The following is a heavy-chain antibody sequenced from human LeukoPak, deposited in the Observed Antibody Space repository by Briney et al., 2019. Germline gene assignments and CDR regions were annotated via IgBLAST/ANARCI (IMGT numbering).Heavy chain of an antibody. D-gene: IGHD5-12*01. Sequence: HAGGSLRLSCAASGFTFSSYEMNWVRQAPGKGLEWVSYISSSGSTIYYADSVKGRFTISRDNAKNSLYLQMNSLRAEDTAVYYCARDGDGGYGFDYWGQGTLVTVSS. CDR3: ARDGDGGYGFDY. J-gene: IGHJ4*02. CDR2: ISSSGSTI. CDR1: GFTFSSYE. V-gene: IGHV3-48*03.